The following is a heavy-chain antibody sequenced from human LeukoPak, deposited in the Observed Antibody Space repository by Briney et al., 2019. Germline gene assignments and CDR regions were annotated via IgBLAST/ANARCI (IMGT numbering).Heavy chain of an antibody. V-gene: IGHV3-64D*09. J-gene: IGHJ3*02. CDR2: ISDSGGST. CDR1: GFPFSSYA. Sequence: GGSLRPSCSASGFPFSSYAMHWVRQAPGKGLEYVSAISDSGGSTYYADSVKGRFTISRDNSKNTLYLQMSSLRAEDTAVYYCTSGLPAARGAFDMWGQGTMVTVSS. CDR3: TSGLPAARGAFDM. D-gene: IGHD6-6*01.